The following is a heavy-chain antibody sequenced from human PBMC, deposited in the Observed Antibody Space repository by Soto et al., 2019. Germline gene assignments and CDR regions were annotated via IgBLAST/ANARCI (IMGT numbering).Heavy chain of an antibody. Sequence: SVKVSCKASGGTLTSSAVQWVRQARGQRLEWIGWIVVGSGNTNYAQKFQERVTITRDMSTSTAYMELSSLRSEDTAVYYCAAGDGGSYRYYYYGMDVWGQGTTVTVSS. CDR3: AAGDGGSYRYYYYGMDV. J-gene: IGHJ6*02. CDR1: GGTLTSSA. D-gene: IGHD1-26*01. CDR2: IVVGSGNT. V-gene: IGHV1-58*01.